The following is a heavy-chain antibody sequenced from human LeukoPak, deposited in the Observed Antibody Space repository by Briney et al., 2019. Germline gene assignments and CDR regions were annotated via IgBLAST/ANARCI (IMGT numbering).Heavy chain of an antibody. V-gene: IGHV4-4*07. CDR3: ARDTRHANYYSYYMDV. J-gene: IGHJ6*03. CDR2: IYTSGST. CDR1: GGSISSYY. Sequence: PSETLSLTCTVSGGSISSYYWSWIRQPAGKGLEWIGRIYTSGSTNYNPSLKSRVTMSVDTSKNQFSLKLSSVTAADTAVYYCARDTRHANYYSYYMDVWGKGTTVTVSS.